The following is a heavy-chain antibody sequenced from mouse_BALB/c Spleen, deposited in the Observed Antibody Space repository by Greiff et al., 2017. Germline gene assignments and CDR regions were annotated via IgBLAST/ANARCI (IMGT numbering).Heavy chain of an antibody. V-gene: IGHV5-9-4*01. D-gene: IGHD1-1*01. CDR1: GFTFSSYA. CDR3: ARDRNGSSYDYAMDY. J-gene: IGHJ4*01. CDR2: ISSGGSYT. Sequence: EVKLVESGGGLVKPGGSLKLSCAASGFTFSSYAMSWVRQSPEKRLEWVAEISSGGSYTYYPDTVTGRFTISRDNAKNTLYLEMSSLRSEDTAMYYCARDRNGSSYDYAMDYWGQGTSVTVSS.